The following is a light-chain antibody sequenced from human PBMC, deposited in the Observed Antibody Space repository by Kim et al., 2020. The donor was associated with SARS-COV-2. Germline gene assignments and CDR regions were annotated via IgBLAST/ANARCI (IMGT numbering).Light chain of an antibody. J-gene: IGLJ2*01. V-gene: IGLV4-69*01. CDR3: QTWGTGIVV. CDR2: FNSDGSH. CDR1: SGHTNYA. Sequence: QPVLTQSPSASASLGDSVNFTCTLSSGHTNYAIAWHQQQPEKGPRYLMKFNSDGSHNKGDGIPDRFSGSRSGAECYLTISSLHSEDEADYYCQTWGTGIVVLGGGTQLTV.